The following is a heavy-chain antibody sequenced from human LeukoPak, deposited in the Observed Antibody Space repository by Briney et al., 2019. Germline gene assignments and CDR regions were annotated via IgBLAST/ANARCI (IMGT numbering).Heavy chain of an antibody. CDR1: GGSISSSNW. J-gene: IGHJ3*02. CDR3: ARGKRDCGGDCYLALDI. Sequence: SETLSLTCAVSGGSISSSNWWSWVRQPPGKGLEWIGEIYHSGSTNYNPSLKSRVTISVDKSKNQFSLKLSSVTAADTAVYYCARGKRDCGGDCYLALDIWGQGTMVTVSS. D-gene: IGHD2-21*02. V-gene: IGHV4-4*02. CDR2: IYHSGST.